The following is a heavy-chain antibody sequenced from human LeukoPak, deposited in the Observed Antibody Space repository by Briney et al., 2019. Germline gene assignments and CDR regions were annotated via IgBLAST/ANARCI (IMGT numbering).Heavy chain of an antibody. D-gene: IGHD2/OR15-2a*01. CDR2: ISGSGGST. V-gene: IGHV3-23*01. CDR3: AKDSAGYFQRINWFDP. CDR1: GFTFSSYA. J-gene: IGHJ5*02. Sequence: TGGSLRLSCAASGFTFSSYAMSWVRQAPGKGLEWVSAISGSGGSTYYADSVKVRFTISRDNSKNTLYLQMNSLRAEDTAVYYCAKDSAGYFQRINWFDPWGQGTLVTVSS.